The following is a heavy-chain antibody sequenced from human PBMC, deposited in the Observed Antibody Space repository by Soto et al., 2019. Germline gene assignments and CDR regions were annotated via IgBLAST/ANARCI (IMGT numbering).Heavy chain of an antibody. CDR3: AREVPVAPATSGYCDY. D-gene: IGHD2-15*01. V-gene: IGHV4-31*03. CDR2: IYYSGST. CDR1: GGSISSGGYY. Sequence: PSETLSLTCTVSGGSISSGGYYWSWIRQHPGKGLEWIGYIYYSGSTYYNPSLKSRVTISVDTSKNQFSLKLSSVTAADTAVYYCAREVPVAPATSGYCDYWGQGTLVTVSS. J-gene: IGHJ4*02.